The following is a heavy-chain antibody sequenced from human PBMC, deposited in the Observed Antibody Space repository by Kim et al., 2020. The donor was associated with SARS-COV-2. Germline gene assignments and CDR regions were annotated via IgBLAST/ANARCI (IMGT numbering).Heavy chain of an antibody. CDR1: GGTFSSYA. CDR2: IIPILGIA. Sequence: SVKVSCKASGGTFSSYAISWVRQAPGQGLEWMGRIIPILGIANYAQKFQGRVTITADKSTSTAYMELSSLRSEDTAVYYCARGRGSSIAARLLFDPWGQGTLVTVSS. V-gene: IGHV1-69*04. CDR3: ARGRGSSIAARLLFDP. J-gene: IGHJ5*02. D-gene: IGHD6-6*01.